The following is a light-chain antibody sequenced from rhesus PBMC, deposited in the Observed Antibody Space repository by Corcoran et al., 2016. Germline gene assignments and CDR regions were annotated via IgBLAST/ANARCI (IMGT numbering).Light chain of an antibody. J-gene: IGKJ1*01. CDR3: QQPNSNPRA. Sequence: DIQMTQSPSSLSASVGDRVTITCQASQGISNRLAWYQQKPGKAPKLLIYAASSLQSGAPSRVSGIGSGTDFTPTISSLQPEDFATYYCQQPNSNPRAFGQGAKVEIK. V-gene: IGKV1-33*02. CDR2: AAS. CDR1: QGISNR.